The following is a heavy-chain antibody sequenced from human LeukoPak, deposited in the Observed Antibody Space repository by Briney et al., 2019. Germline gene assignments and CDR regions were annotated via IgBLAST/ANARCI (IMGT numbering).Heavy chain of an antibody. D-gene: IGHD3-10*01. V-gene: IGHV3-48*01. J-gene: IGHJ3*01. CDR1: GFTFSSYS. CDR2: ISFSSATI. Sequence: PGGSLRLSCEASGFTFSSYSMNWVRQAPGKGLEWVSYISFSSATIHYTDSVKGRFTISRDNAKNSLYLQLNSLRAEDTALSYCARDTHYYGSGSPAFDLWGRGTMVTVSS. CDR3: ARDTHYYGSGSPAFDL.